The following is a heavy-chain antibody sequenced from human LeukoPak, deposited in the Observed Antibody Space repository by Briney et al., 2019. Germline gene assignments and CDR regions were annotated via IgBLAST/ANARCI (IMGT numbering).Heavy chain of an antibody. CDR2: IDTNTGNP. D-gene: IGHD3-3*01. CDR3: ARDHVLRFLEWSIYYYGMDV. J-gene: IGHJ6*02. Sequence: ASAKVSCKASGYTFTSYAMNWVRQAPGQGLEWMGWIDTNTGNPTYAQGFTGRFVFSLDTSVSTAYLQISSLKAEDTAVYYCARDHVLRFLEWSIYYYGMDVWGQGTTVTVSS. CDR1: GYTFTSYA. V-gene: IGHV7-4-1*02.